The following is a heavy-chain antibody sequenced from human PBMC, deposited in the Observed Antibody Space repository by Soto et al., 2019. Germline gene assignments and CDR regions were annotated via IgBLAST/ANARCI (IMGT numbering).Heavy chain of an antibody. CDR2: ISAHNVNT. Sequence: QVHLVQSGAEVKKPGASVKVSCKGSGYAFTTYGITWVRQAPGQGLEWMGWISAHNVNTNYAQKLQGRVTVTRDTSTSTAYMELRSLRSDDTAVYYSARGRYGYYWGQGALVTVSS. CDR3: ARGRYGYY. V-gene: IGHV1-18*01. J-gene: IGHJ4*02. CDR1: GYAFTTYG. D-gene: IGHD1-1*01.